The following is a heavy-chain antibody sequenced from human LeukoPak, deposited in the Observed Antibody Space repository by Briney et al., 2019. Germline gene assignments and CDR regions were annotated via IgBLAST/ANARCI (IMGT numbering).Heavy chain of an antibody. CDR1: GFRFSGYV. D-gene: IGHD1-26*01. J-gene: IGHJ4*02. CDR3: ARVDSGNYDY. Sequence: PGGSLRLSCAASGFRFSGYVMSWVRQAPGKGLEYVSSIDFSDDGASYYADSVKGRFTISRDNPKNTLFLQMNSLRVEDTAFYYCARVDSGNYDYWGQGTLLTDSS. V-gene: IGHV3-23*01. CDR2: IDFSDDGAS.